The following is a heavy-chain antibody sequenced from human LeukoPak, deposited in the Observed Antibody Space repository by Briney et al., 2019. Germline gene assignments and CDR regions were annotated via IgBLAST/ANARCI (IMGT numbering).Heavy chain of an antibody. CDR3: AKDLGYCSSTSCFPLGWFDP. V-gene: IGHV3-48*04. D-gene: IGHD2-2*01. Sequence: GGSLRLSCAASGFTFSSYSMNWVRQAPGKGLEWVSYISSSSSTIYYADSVKGRFTISRDNAKNSLYLQMNSLRAEDTAVYYCAKDLGYCSSTSCFPLGWFDPWGQGTLVTVSS. J-gene: IGHJ5*02. CDR1: GFTFSSYS. CDR2: ISSSSSTI.